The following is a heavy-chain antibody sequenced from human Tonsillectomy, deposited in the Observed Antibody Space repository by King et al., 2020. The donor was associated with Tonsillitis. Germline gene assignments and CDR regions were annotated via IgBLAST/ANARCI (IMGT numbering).Heavy chain of an antibody. Sequence: VQLVESGAEVKKPGESLKIPCTGSGYSFTSYWIGWVRQMPGKGLEWMGIIYPGDSDPRYSPSFQGQVTISVDNSITTAYLQWSTLKASDTAMYFCARRVGYDRGHHYFHYSGQGTLVTVSS. CDR2: IYPGDSDP. CDR1: GYSFTSYW. V-gene: IGHV5-51*01. D-gene: IGHD5-12*01. J-gene: IGHJ4*02. CDR3: ARRVGYDRGHHYFHY.